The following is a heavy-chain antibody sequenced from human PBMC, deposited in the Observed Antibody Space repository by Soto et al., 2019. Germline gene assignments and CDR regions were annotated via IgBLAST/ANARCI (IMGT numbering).Heavy chain of an antibody. CDR1: GFTFSNYA. J-gene: IGHJ4*02. CDR3: AKDAISGNQVWDYFDY. V-gene: IGHV3-23*01. CDR2: FGVGGNYI. D-gene: IGHD7-27*01. Sequence: GGSLRLSCAASGFTFSNYAMNWVRQAPGKGLEWVSGFGVGGNYIYYADSVKGRFTISRDNSKNTLYLQMSSLRAEDTAVYYCAKDAISGNQVWDYFDYWGQGTPVTVSS.